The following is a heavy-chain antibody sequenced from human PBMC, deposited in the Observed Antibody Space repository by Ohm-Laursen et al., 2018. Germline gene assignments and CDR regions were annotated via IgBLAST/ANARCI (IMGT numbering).Heavy chain of an antibody. CDR2: ISYDGSNK. D-gene: IGHD3-22*01. CDR3: AKAGFDYYDNSGYLDY. Sequence: SLRLSCTASGFTVSSNYMSWVRQAPGKGLEWVAVISYDGSNKYYADSVKGRFTISRDNSKNSLYLQMNSLRAEDTALYYCAKAGFDYYDNSGYLDYWGQGTLVTVSS. V-gene: IGHV3-30*18. CDR1: GFTVSSNY. J-gene: IGHJ4*02.